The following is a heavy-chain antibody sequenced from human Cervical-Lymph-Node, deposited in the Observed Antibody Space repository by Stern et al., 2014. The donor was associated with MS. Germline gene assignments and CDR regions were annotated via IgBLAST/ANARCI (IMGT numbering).Heavy chain of an antibody. D-gene: IGHD3-22*01. CDR1: GFTFTTYG. V-gene: IGHV3-30*18. CDR2: MSFDGSNK. J-gene: IGHJ4*02. CDR3: AKARTSSGYYSPFDY. Sequence: VQLEESGGGVVQPGRSLRLSCAASGFTFTTYGMQWVRQAPGKGPEWVAVMSFDGSNKYYADSVKGRFTISRDNSKNTMFLQMNSLRAEDTAVYYCAKARTSSGYYSPFDYWGQGTLVSVSS.